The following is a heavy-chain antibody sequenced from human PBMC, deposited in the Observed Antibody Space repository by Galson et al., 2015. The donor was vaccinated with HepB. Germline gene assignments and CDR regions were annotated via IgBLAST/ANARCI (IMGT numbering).Heavy chain of an antibody. D-gene: IGHD6-13*01. V-gene: IGHV3-48*02. Sequence: SLRLSCAASGFTFSSYSMNWVRQAPGKGLEWVSYISSSSSTIYYADSVKGRSTISRDNAKNSLYLQMNSLRDEYTAEYYCAQLSPAAGPGDYLFQGTLGTVSS. CDR1: GFTFSSYS. CDR3: AQLSPAAGPGDY. J-gene: IGHJ4*02. CDR2: ISSSSSTI.